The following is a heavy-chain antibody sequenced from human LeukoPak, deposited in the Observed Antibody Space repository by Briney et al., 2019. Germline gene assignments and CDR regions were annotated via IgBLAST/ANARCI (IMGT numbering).Heavy chain of an antibody. V-gene: IGHV1-18*01. CDR1: GYTFTSYG. D-gene: IGHD5-18*01. J-gene: IGHJ4*02. CDR2: ISAYNADT. Sequence: ASVKVSCKTSGYTFTSYGISWVRQAPGQGLEWMGWISAYNADTNFAQKFQGRVTMTIDASTTTAYMELRSLRSDDTAVYYCARDRRHTAMVTLDYWGQGTLVTVSS. CDR3: ARDRRHTAMVTLDY.